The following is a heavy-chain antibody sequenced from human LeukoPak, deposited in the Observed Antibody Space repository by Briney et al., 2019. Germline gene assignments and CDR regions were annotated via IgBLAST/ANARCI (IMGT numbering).Heavy chain of an antibody. CDR3: VRDISGYYFDY. V-gene: IGHV3-11*06. D-gene: IGHD3-22*01. CDR2: ISSSSSYT. J-gene: IGHJ4*02. Sequence: KPGGSLRLSCAASGFTFSDYYMSWIRQAPGKGLEWVSYISSSSSYTNYADSVKGRFTISRDNAKNSLYLQMNSLRAEDTAVYYCVRDISGYYFDYWGQGTLVTVSS. CDR1: GFTFSDYY.